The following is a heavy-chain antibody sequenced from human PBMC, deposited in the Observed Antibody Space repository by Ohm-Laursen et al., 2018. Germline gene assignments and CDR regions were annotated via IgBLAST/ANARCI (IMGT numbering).Heavy chain of an antibody. J-gene: IGHJ4*02. Sequence: SLRLSCAASEFTFRSYWMSWVRQAPGKGLEWVANINQDGSDRYYLDSVKGRFTISRDNANNSLYLQMKSLRLEDTAVYYCARRRFSCTNGVCPYYFDNWGQGTLVTVSS. CDR3: ARRRFSCTNGVCPYYFDN. V-gene: IGHV3-7*01. CDR2: INQDGSDR. CDR1: EFTFRSYW. D-gene: IGHD2-8*01.